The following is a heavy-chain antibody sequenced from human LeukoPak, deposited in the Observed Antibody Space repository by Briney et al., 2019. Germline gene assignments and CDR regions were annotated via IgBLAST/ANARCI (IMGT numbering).Heavy chain of an antibody. D-gene: IGHD3-22*01. CDR1: GGSFSGYY. Sequence: SETLSLTCAVYGGSFSGYYWSWIRQPPGKGLEWIGEINHSGSTDYNPSLKSRVTISVDTSKNQFSLRLSSVTAADTAVYYCARVTGYMIEDYFDYWGQGTLVTVSS. CDR2: INHSGST. J-gene: IGHJ4*02. V-gene: IGHV4-34*01. CDR3: ARVTGYMIEDYFDY.